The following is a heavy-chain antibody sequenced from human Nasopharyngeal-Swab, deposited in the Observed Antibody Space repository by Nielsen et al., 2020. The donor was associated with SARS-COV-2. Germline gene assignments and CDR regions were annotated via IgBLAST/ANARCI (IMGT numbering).Heavy chain of an antibody. CDR1: GFTFSSYE. J-gene: IGHJ6*02. CDR3: ARDRERWPQNYYGMDV. Sequence: GESLKISCAASGFTFSSYEMNWVRQAPGKGLEWVSYISSSGSTIYYADSVKGRFTISRDNAKNSLYLQMNSLRAEGTAVYYCARDRERWPQNYYGMDVWGQGTTVTVSS. D-gene: IGHD5-24*01. V-gene: IGHV3-48*03. CDR2: ISSSGSTI.